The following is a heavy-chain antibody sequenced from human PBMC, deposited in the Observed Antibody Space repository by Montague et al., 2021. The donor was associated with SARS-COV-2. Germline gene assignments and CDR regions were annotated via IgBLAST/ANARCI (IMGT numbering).Heavy chain of an antibody. CDR3: ARGLGYTSMFRFFGY. V-gene: IGHV4-59*02. J-gene: IGHJ4*01. Sequence: SETLSLTCAISGGSASGYYWAWIRQPPGKGLEWIGYMYYTGTSNYNPSLKSRVSMSIDTSKNHFSLNLTSVAAADTGVYYCARGLGYTSMFRFFGYWGHGAQVTVSS. CDR2: MYYTGTS. CDR1: GGSASGYY. D-gene: IGHD2-2*02.